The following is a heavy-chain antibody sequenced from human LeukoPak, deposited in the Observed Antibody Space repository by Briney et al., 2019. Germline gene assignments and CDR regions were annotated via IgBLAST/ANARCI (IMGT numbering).Heavy chain of an antibody. J-gene: IGHJ4*02. CDR3: AREGEDTAMGYYFDY. CDR2: ISYDGSNK. D-gene: IGHD5-18*01. CDR1: GFTFSSYE. V-gene: IGHV3-30*04. Sequence: GGSLRLSCAASGFTFSSYEMNWARQAPGKGLEWVAVISYDGSNKYYADSVKGRFTISRDNSKNTLYLQMNSLRAEDTAVYYCAREGEDTAMGYYFDYWGQGTLVTVSS.